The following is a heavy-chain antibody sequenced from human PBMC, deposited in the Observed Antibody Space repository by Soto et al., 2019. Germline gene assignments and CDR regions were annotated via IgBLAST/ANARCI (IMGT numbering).Heavy chain of an antibody. J-gene: IGHJ6*02. V-gene: IGHV4-31*03. D-gene: IGHD3-3*01. CDR3: ARDSRFTVYYYGMDV. Sequence: QVQLQESGPGLVKPSQTLSLTCTVSGGSISSGDYYWSWIRQHPWKGLEWIGYIYYSGSTYYNPSLKSRVTISADTSKNQFSLRLSSVTAADTAVYYCARDSRFTVYYYGMDVWGQGTTVTVSS. CDR2: IYYSGST. CDR1: GGSISSGDYY.